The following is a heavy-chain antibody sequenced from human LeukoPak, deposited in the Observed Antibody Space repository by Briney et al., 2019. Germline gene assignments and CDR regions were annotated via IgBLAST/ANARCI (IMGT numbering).Heavy chain of an antibody. CDR3: AKGRRLRFLEWLPNDAFDI. CDR2: ISGSGGST. D-gene: IGHD3-3*01. V-gene: IGHV3-23*01. CDR1: GFTFYSYA. J-gene: IGHJ3*02. Sequence: PGGSLRLSCAASGFTFYSYAMNWVRQAPGKGLEWVSAISGSGGSTCYADSVKGRFTISRDNSKNTLYLQMNSLRAEDTAVYYCAKGRRLRFLEWLPNDAFDIWGQGTMVTVSS.